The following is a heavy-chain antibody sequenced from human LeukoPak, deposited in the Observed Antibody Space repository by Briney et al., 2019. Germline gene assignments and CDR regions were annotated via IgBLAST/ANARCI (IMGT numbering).Heavy chain of an antibody. D-gene: IGHD5-18*01. Sequence: GGSLRLSCAASGFTFSSYGMTWVRQAPGKGLEWVSYISSSSSTIYYADSVKGRFTISRDNSKNALYLQMNSLRAEDTAVYYCAKFAGYSYGYSVDYWGQGTLVTVSS. CDR1: GFTFSSYG. CDR2: ISSSSSTI. J-gene: IGHJ4*02. V-gene: IGHV3-48*01. CDR3: AKFAGYSYGYSVDY.